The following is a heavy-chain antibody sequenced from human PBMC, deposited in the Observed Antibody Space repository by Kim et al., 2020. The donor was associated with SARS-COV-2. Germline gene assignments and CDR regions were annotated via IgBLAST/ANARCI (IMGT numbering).Heavy chain of an antibody. CDR3: SRSEDY. CDR2: QDGSRI. V-gene: IGHV3-7*01. J-gene: IGHJ4*02. Sequence: QDGSRIYYVDSVKGRFTISRDNAKNSLYLQMNSLRAEDTAVYYCSRSEDYWGQGTLVTVSS.